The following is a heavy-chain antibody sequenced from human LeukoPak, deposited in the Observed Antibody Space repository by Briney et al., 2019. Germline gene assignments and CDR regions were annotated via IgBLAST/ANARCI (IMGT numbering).Heavy chain of an antibody. CDR3: AKESNVATTVRFGYLGC. Sequence: GGSLRLSCAASGFTFSSFSMIWVRQASGKGLEWVSTLSGSGGSRYYADSVKGRFTISRDNSKNTLYLQMDSLRAEDTAVYYCAKESNVATTVRFGYLGCWGQGTLVTVSS. D-gene: IGHD2/OR15-2a*01. CDR2: LSGSGGSR. CDR1: GFTFSSFS. V-gene: IGHV3-23*01. J-gene: IGHJ4*02.